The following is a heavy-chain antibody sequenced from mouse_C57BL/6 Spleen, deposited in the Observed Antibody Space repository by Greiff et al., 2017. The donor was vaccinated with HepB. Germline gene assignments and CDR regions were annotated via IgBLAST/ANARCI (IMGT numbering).Heavy chain of an antibody. CDR1: GYTFTSYW. CDR2: IDPSDSYT. D-gene: IGHD1-1*01. J-gene: IGHJ2*01. CDR3: ARWGYYGSSPEDY. Sequence: VQLQQPGAELVKPGASVKLSCKASGYTFTSYWMQWVKQRPGQGLEWIGEIDPSDSYTNYNQKFKGKATLTVDTSSSTAYMQLSSLTSEDSAVYYCARWGYYGSSPEDYWGQGTTLTVSS. V-gene: IGHV1-50*01.